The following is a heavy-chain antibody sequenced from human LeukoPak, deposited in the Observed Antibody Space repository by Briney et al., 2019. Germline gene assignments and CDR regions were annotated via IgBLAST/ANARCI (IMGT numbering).Heavy chain of an antibody. Sequence: GASVKVSCKASGYTFTGYYMHWVRQAPGQGLEWMGIINPSGGSTSYAQKFQGRVTMTRDTSTSTVYMELSSLRSEDTAVYYCARDRWDYYDSSGYTYYYYYYMDVWGKGTTVTISS. CDR2: INPSGGST. V-gene: IGHV1-46*01. D-gene: IGHD3-22*01. CDR3: ARDRWDYYDSSGYTYYYYYYMDV. CDR1: GYTFTGYY. J-gene: IGHJ6*03.